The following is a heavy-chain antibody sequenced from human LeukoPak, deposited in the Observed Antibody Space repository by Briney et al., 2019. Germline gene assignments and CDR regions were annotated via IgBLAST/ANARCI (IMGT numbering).Heavy chain of an antibody. CDR2: INRDGSEK. D-gene: IGHD6-6*01. CDR3: ARGPIAALYYFDY. V-gene: IGHV3-7*01. Sequence: GGSLRLSCAASGFTFHSSCMNWVRQPPGRGLEWVANINRDGSEKRYVDSVKGRVTISRDNARNSLYLQMNSLRAADTAVYYCARGPIAALYYFDYWGQGTLVTVSS. CDR1: GFTFHSSC. J-gene: IGHJ4*02.